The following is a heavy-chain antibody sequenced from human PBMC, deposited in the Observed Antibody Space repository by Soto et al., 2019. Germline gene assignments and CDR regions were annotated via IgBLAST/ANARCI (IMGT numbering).Heavy chain of an antibody. CDR3: ARNWLQSWFDP. CDR2: VFHSGTT. D-gene: IGHD4-4*01. J-gene: IGHJ5*02. CDR1: GDSISDSRYY. Sequence: SETLSLTCTVSGDSISDSRYYWGWIRQPPGKGLEWIGSVFHSGTTYSTPSLKSRVTMSIDTSKNQFSLKLSSVTAADTAVYYCARNWLQSWFDPWGQGTLVTVSS. V-gene: IGHV4-39*01.